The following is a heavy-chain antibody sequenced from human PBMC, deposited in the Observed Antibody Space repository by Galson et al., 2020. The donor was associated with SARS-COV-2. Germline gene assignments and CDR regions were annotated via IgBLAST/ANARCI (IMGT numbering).Heavy chain of an antibody. CDR3: AKFGGLRITMVRGVYYYYGMDV. D-gene: IGHD3-10*01. CDR1: GFTFSSYA. Sequence: GESLNISCAASGFTFSSYAMSWVRQAPGKGLEWVSAISGSGGSTYYEDSVKGRFTISSANSKNTLYLQMNSLRAEDTAVYYCAKFGGLRITMVRGVYYYYGMDVWGQGTTVTVSS. CDR2: ISGSGGST. V-gene: IGHV3-23*01. J-gene: IGHJ6*02.